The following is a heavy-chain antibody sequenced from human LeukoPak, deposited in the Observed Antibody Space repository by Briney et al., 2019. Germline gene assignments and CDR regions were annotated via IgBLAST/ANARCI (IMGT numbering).Heavy chain of an antibody. CDR3: ARARYCSSTSCYLDY. CDR1: GFTFSSYW. V-gene: IGHV3-7*01. Sequence: GGSLRLSCAASGFTFSSYWMSWVRQAPGKGLEWVANIKQDGSEKYYVDSVKGRFTISRDNARNSLYLQMNSLRAEDTAVYYCARARYCSSTSCYLDYWGQGTLVTVSS. J-gene: IGHJ4*02. CDR2: IKQDGSEK. D-gene: IGHD2-2*01.